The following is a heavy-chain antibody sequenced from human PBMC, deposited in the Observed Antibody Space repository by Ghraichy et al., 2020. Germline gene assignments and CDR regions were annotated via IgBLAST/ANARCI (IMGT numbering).Heavy chain of an antibody. J-gene: IGHJ4*02. V-gene: IGHV3-7*01. Sequence: GSLRLSCAASGFIFSGYWMSWVRQAPGKGPEWVANIKKDGSEKYYVDSVKGRFTISRDNAKNSLYLQMNSMRAEDTAVYYCARDLGSGWYFDYWGQGTLVTVSS. CDR3: ARDLGSGWYFDY. CDR1: GFIFSGYW. D-gene: IGHD6-19*01. CDR2: IKKDGSEK.